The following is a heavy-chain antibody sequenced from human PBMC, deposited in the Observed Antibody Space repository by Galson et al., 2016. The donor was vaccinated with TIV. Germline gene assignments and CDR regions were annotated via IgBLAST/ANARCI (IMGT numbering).Heavy chain of an antibody. V-gene: IGHV1-18*01. Sequence: SVKVSCKASGYTFNNCGITWVRQAPRQGLQWMGWISGYSVNTNYAQKFKGRVTMTTDTSTSKAYMELRSLGSDDAAVYYCARVPHSSYCSTSTCKGYYLDVWGRGTTVTVSS. CDR2: ISGYSVNT. J-gene: IGHJ6*03. D-gene: IGHD2-2*01. CDR1: GYTFNNCG. CDR3: ARVPHSSYCSTSTCKGYYLDV.